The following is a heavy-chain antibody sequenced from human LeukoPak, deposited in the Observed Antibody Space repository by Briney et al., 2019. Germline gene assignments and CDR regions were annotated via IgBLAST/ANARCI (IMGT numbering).Heavy chain of an antibody. CDR3: AKEGDGPDY. J-gene: IGHJ4*02. D-gene: IGHD5-24*01. V-gene: IGHV3-30*04. CDR2: ISYNGKDK. CDR1: GFTFSSYA. Sequence: GGSLRLSCAAPGFTFSSYAMHWVRQAPGKGLEWVAVISYNGKDKYHADSVKGRFSISRDNSKNTLYLQMNSLRAEDTAVYYCAKEGDGPDYWGQGTLVTVSS.